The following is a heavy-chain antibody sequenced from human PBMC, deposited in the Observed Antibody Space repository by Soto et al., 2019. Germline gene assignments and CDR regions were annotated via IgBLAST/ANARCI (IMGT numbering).Heavy chain of an antibody. Sequence: GASVKVSCKASGCTFTGYYMHCVRQAPGQGLEWMGWINPNSGGTNYAQKFQGWVTMTRDTSISTAYMELSRLRSDDTAVYYCARVGGISVSGTPEYDYVMDFWGQGTTVTVSS. D-gene: IGHD1-1*01. CDR3: ARVGGISVSGTPEYDYVMDF. J-gene: IGHJ6*02. CDR1: GCTFTGYY. CDR2: INPNSGGT. V-gene: IGHV1-2*04.